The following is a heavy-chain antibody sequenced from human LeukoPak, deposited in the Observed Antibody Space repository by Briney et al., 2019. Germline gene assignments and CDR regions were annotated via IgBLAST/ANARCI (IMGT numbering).Heavy chain of an antibody. Sequence: GGSLRLSCEGSAFIFSGHWMNWVRQTPGKGLEWVGFIRSNTYGGTAEYAASVKGRFTISRDDSKSIAYLQMNSLKTEDTAVYYCTKGDYHAYWGQGTLATVSS. CDR1: AFIFSGHW. V-gene: IGHV3-49*04. J-gene: IGHJ4*02. CDR3: TKGDYHAY. CDR2: IRSNTYGGTA.